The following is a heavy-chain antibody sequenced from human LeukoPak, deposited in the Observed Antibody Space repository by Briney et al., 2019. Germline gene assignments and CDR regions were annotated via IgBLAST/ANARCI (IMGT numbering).Heavy chain of an antibody. J-gene: IGHJ6*03. CDR1: GLTFRGYG. D-gene: IGHD4-17*01. Sequence: HGESLKISCVASGLTFRGYGMHWVRQAPGKGLEWRSLLWYDGSNEYYAYSAKDRYTISRDNSKNTLHLQMNSLRAEDTAVYYCAKGMTTGPRSVYHYMDVWGKGTTVTVSS. V-gene: IGHV3-33*06. CDR3: AKGMTTGPRSVYHYMDV. CDR2: LWYDGSNE.